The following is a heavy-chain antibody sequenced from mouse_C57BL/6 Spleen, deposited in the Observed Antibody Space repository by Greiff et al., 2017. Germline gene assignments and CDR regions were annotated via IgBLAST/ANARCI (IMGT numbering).Heavy chain of an antibody. Sequence: QVQLQQPGAELVKPGASVTLSCKASGYTFTSYWMHWVKQRPGQGLEWIGMIHPNSGSTNYNEKFKSKATLTVDKSSSTAYMQLSSLTSEDSAVYYCARSLCITTVAHYWRQGTTLTVSS. V-gene: IGHV1-64*01. J-gene: IGHJ2*01. CDR1: GYTFTSYW. CDR2: IHPNSGST. CDR3: ARSLCITTVAHY. D-gene: IGHD1-1*01.